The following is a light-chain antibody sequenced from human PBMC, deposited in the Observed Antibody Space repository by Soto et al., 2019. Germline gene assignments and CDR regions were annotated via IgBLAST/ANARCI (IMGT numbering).Light chain of an antibody. J-gene: IGKJ1*01. CDR2: DAS. CDR3: QQHNHHSST. V-gene: IGKV1-5*01. CDR1: QSITTW. Sequence: DIQMTQSPSTLSASVGDRVTITCRASQSITTWLAWYQQKPGKAPKLLIYDASILESGVPSRFSGSGSGTDLTLTIISLQPADFATYYCQQHNHHSSTFGQGTKVDIK.